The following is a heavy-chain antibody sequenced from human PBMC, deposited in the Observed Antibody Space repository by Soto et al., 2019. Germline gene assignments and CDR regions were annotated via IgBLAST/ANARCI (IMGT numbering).Heavy chain of an antibody. J-gene: IGHJ6*02. D-gene: IGHD3-16*01. CDR2: IYYSGST. Sequence: SETLSLTCTVSGGTISSYYWSRIRQPPGKGLEWIGYIYYSGSTKYNPSLKSRVTISVDTSKNQFSLKLSSVTAADTAVYYCARDGGRYYAMDVWGQGTTVTVS. V-gene: IGHV4-59*01. CDR1: GGTISSYY. CDR3: ARDGGRYYAMDV.